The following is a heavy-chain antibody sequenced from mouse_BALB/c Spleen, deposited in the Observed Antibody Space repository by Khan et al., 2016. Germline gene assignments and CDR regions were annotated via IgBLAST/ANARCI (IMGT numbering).Heavy chain of an antibody. D-gene: IGHD4-1*01. CDR1: GFNIKDTY. CDR2: IDPANGNT. CDR3: ARNWDGFDY. J-gene: IGHJ2*01. V-gene: IGHV14-3*02. Sequence: IQLVQSGAELVKPGASVKLSCTASGFNIKDTYMHWMKQRPEQGLEWIGRIDPANGNTKFDPKFQGKATITADTSSNTAYLHLISLTSEDTAGDYCARNWDGFDYWGQGTTLTVSS.